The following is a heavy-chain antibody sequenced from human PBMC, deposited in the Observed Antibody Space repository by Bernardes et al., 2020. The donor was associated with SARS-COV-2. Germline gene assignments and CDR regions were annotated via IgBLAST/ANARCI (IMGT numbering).Heavy chain of an antibody. J-gene: IGHJ6*02. Sequence: VKVSCKASGGTFSSYAISWVRQAPGQGLEWMGRIIPIFGTANYAQKFQGRVTITADESTSTAYMELSSLRSEDTAVYYCARTRGGSGSYLSYYYYGMDVWGQGTTVTVSS. CDR2: IIPIFGTA. CDR3: ARTRGGSGSYLSYYYYGMDV. V-gene: IGHV1-69*15. CDR1: GGTFSSYA. D-gene: IGHD3-10*01.